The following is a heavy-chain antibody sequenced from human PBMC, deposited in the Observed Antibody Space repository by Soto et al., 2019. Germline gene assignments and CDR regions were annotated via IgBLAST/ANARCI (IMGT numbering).Heavy chain of an antibody. J-gene: IGHJ4*02. Sequence: ASVKVSCTTSGYPFTSYGINWVRQAPGQGPEWMGWISAYNDKTIYTQKFQGRVTMTTDTSTSTAYMELRSLRSDDTAVYYCARDRLIAVTGLLRNWGQGTLVTVSS. CDR3: ARDRLIAVTGLLRN. CDR2: ISAYNDKT. D-gene: IGHD6-19*01. V-gene: IGHV1-18*01. CDR1: GYPFTSYG.